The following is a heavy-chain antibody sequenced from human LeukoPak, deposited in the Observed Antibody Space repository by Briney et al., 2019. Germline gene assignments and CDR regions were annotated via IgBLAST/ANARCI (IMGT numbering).Heavy chain of an antibody. V-gene: IGHV4-59*12. Sequence: PSETLSLTCTVSGGSISSYYWSWIRQPPGKGLEWIGYIYYSGSTNYNPSLKSRVTISVDTSENQFSLKMSSVTAADTAVYYCARVGCSGGSCYRSRGAFDIWGQGTMVTVSS. CDR1: GGSISSYY. J-gene: IGHJ3*02. CDR3: ARVGCSGGSCYRSRGAFDI. D-gene: IGHD2-15*01. CDR2: IYYSGST.